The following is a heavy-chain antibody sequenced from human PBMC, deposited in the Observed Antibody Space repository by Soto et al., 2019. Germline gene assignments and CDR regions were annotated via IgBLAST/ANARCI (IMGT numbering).Heavy chain of an antibody. CDR2: IYSGGST. Sequence: GGPLRLSSAASGFTVSSNYISWVRQAPGKGLEWVSVIYSGGSTYYADSVKGRFTISRDNSKNTLYLQMNSLRAEDTAVYYCARDLPYYDFWSGYYPYGMDVWGQGTTVTVSS. V-gene: IGHV3-53*01. J-gene: IGHJ6*02. CDR3: ARDLPYYDFWSGYYPYGMDV. D-gene: IGHD3-3*01. CDR1: GFTVSSNY.